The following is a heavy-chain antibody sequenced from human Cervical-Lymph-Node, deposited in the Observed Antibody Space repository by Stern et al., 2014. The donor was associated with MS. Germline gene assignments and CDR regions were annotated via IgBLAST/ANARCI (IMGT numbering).Heavy chain of an antibody. V-gene: IGHV1-2*02. CDR1: GYTFTDYY. CDR3: ARNRALYSNTFDFDY. Sequence: QVQLVQYGAEVKKPGASVKVSCTASGYTFTDYYMHWVRQAPGQGLEWMGWINPNSGGSNYAQKFQGRVTMTRDTSISTAYMELSSLRSDDTAIYYCARNRALYSNTFDFDYWGQGTLVTVSS. CDR2: INPNSGGS. J-gene: IGHJ4*02. D-gene: IGHD6-13*01.